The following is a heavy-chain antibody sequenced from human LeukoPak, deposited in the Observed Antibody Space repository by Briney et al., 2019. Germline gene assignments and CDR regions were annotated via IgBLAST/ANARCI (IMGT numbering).Heavy chain of an antibody. V-gene: IGHV4-31*03. CDR1: GGSISSGGYY. CDR2: IHYSGST. Sequence: SETLSLTCTVSGGSISSGGYYWSWIRQHPGKGLEWIGYIHYSGSTYYNPSLKSRVTISVDTSKNQFSLKLSSVTAADTAVYYCARKYSSSPLGFDPWGQGTLVTVSS. CDR3: ARKYSSSPLGFDP. J-gene: IGHJ5*02. D-gene: IGHD6-6*01.